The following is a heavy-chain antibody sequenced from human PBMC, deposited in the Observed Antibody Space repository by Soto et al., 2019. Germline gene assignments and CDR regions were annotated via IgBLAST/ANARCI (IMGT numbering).Heavy chain of an antibody. D-gene: IGHD3-3*01. CDR3: AKLLERITIFGVVHFDY. Sequence: GGSLRLSCSASGFTFSSYAMSWVRQAPGKGLEWVSAISGSGGSTYYADSVKGRFTISRDNSKNTLYLQMNSLRAEDTAVYYCAKLLERITIFGVVHFDYWGQGTLVTVSS. V-gene: IGHV3-23*01. CDR1: GFTFSSYA. CDR2: ISGSGGST. J-gene: IGHJ4*02.